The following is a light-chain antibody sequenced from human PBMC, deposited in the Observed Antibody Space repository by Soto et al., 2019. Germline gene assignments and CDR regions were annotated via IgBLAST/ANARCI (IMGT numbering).Light chain of an antibody. V-gene: IGKV3-20*01. CDR2: GTS. J-gene: IGKJ3*01. CDR3: QHYGDSPPFT. CDR1: QSISSTY. Sequence: EVVLTQSPGTLSLSPGERATLSCRTSQSISSTYLAWYQQKPGQAPRLLMSGTSRRATGIPDRLSGSGSGTDFTLSISRLEPEDFAVYYCQHYGDSPPFTFGPGTKVDIK.